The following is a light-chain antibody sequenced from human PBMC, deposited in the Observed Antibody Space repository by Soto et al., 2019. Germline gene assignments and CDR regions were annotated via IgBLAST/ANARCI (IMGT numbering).Light chain of an antibody. CDR2: AAF. CDR1: EDINSR. CDR3: QQADSCPIT. Sequence: DIQMTQSPSSVSASVGDRVTISCRASEDINSRLAWYQQKPGNAPKLLIYAAFILQSGVPSRFIGYGAGAYFTLSISSLQPEDFATYDCQQADSCPITFGQGTRLEIK. V-gene: IGKV1-12*01. J-gene: IGKJ5*01.